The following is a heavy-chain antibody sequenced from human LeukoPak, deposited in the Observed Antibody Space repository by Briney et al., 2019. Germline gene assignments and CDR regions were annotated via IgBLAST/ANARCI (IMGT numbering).Heavy chain of an antibody. CDR3: ARKSGSSGYPFDY. Sequence: GGSLRLSCAASGFSFSSYSMNWVRQAPGMWLEWVSYISSDSSVMHYGDAVKGRFAISRDNAKNSLYLQMNSLRAEDTAVYYCARKSGSSGYPFDYWGQGTRVTVSS. J-gene: IGHJ4*02. D-gene: IGHD3-22*01. V-gene: IGHV3-48*01. CDR2: ISSDSSVM. CDR1: GFSFSSYS.